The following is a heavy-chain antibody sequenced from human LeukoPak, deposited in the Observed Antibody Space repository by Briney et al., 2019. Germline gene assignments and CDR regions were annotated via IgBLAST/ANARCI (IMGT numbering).Heavy chain of an antibody. D-gene: IGHD6-13*01. J-gene: IGHJ4*02. CDR2: IYYNGST. CDR3: ARHIAAAGNFDY. CDR1: GGSISSYY. Sequence: SETLSLTCTVSGGSISSYYWSWIRQPPGKGLEWIGYIYYNGSTNYNPSLKSRVTIPVDTSKNQFSLKLSSVTAADTAVYYCARHIAAAGNFDYWGQGTLVTVSS. V-gene: IGHV4-59*08.